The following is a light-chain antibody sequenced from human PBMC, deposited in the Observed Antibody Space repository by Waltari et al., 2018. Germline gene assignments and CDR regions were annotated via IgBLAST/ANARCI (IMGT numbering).Light chain of an antibody. V-gene: IGKV3-11*01. CDR2: DAS. CDR3: QQRSTWPSLT. J-gene: IGKJ4*01. Sequence: EIVLTQSPATLSLSPGESVTLSCSASQSVSRNLAWYHQRPGQPPRLLIYDASNRATGIPARFSGSGSGTDFTLTISSLEPEDFAVYYCQQRSTWPSLTFGGGTKVGIK. CDR1: QSVSRN.